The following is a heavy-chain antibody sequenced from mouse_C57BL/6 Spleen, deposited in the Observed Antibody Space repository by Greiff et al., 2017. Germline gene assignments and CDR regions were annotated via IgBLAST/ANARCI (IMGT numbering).Heavy chain of an antibody. V-gene: IGHV5-15*04. Sequence: DVMLVESGGGLVQPGGSLKLSCAASGFTFSDYGMAWVRQAPRKGPEWVAFISNLAYSIYYADTVTGRFTISREHAKNTLYLEMSSLRSEDTAMYYCARRNYYGSSYGAMDYWGQGTSVTVSS. D-gene: IGHD1-1*01. CDR2: ISNLAYSI. CDR3: ARRNYYGSSYGAMDY. CDR1: GFTFSDYG. J-gene: IGHJ4*01.